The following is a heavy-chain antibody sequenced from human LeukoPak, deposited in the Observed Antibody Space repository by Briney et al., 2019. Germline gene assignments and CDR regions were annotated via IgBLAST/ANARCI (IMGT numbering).Heavy chain of an antibody. J-gene: IGHJ5*02. CDR1: GFTFSSYW. CDR3: IVFGDSNH. Sequence: GGSLRLSCAASGFTFSSYWMTWVRQAPGKGLEWVSAIHTSGDTCYADSVKGRFTISRDTSKNTLYLQINSLRVEDTAVYYCIVFGDSNHWGQGTLVTVSS. D-gene: IGHD4-17*01. V-gene: IGHV3-53*01. CDR2: IHTSGDT.